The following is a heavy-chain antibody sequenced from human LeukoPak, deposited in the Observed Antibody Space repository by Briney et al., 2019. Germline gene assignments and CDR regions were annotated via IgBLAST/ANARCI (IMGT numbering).Heavy chain of an antibody. CDR2: INPNSGGT. Sequence: ASVKVSCKASGYTFTGYYMHWVRQAPGQGLGWMGWINPNSGGTNYAQKFQGRVTMTRDTSISTAYMELSRLRSDDTAAYYCARAVRIAVAGMRGRYNWFDPWGQGTLVTVSS. V-gene: IGHV1-2*02. CDR3: ARAVRIAVAGMRGRYNWFDP. D-gene: IGHD6-19*01. J-gene: IGHJ5*02. CDR1: GYTFTGYY.